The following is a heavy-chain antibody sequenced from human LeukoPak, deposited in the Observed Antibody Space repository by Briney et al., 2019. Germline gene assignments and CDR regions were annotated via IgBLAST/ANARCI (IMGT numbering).Heavy chain of an antibody. Sequence: GASVKVSCKASGYTFTGYYMHWVRQAPGQGLEWMGWINPNSGGTNYAQKFQGRVTMTRDTSISTAYMELSRLRSDDTAVYYCARDRRYCSSTSCYYGPDAFDIWGQGTMVTVSS. J-gene: IGHJ3*02. CDR2: INPNSGGT. CDR1: GYTFTGYY. D-gene: IGHD2-2*01. CDR3: ARDRRYCSSTSCYYGPDAFDI. V-gene: IGHV1-2*02.